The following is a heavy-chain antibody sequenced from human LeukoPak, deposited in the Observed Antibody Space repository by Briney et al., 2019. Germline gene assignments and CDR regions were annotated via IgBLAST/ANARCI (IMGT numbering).Heavy chain of an antibody. V-gene: IGHV3-66*01. CDR1: GFTVSSNY. CDR3: ARVPGGYYRPGGYYFDY. D-gene: IGHD3-22*01. CDR2: IYSGGST. Sequence: GGSLRLSCAASGFTVSSNYMSWVRQAPGKGLEWVSVIYSGGSTYYADSVKGRFTISRDNSKNTLYLQMNNLRAEDTAVYYCARVPGGYYRPGGYYFDYWGQGTLVTVSS. J-gene: IGHJ4*02.